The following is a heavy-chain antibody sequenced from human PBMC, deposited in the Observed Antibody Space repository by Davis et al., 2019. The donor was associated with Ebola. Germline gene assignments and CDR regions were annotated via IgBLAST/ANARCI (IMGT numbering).Heavy chain of an antibody. J-gene: IGHJ4*02. CDR2: ISWNSGSI. D-gene: IGHD6-19*01. CDR3: ASEDSSGWYGGFDY. CDR1: GFSFDDYA. Sequence: PGGSLRLSCAASGFSFDDYAMHWVRQAPGKGLEWVSGISWNSGSIGYADSVKGRFTISRGNAKNSLYLQMNSLRAEDMALYYCASEDSSGWYGGFDYWGQGTLVTVSS. V-gene: IGHV3-9*03.